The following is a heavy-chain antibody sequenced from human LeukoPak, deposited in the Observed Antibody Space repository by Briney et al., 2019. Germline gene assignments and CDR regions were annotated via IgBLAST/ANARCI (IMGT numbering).Heavy chain of an antibody. J-gene: IGHJ4*02. D-gene: IGHD3-9*01. Sequence: GGSLGLSCAASGFTFRNYVIHWVRQAPGKGLEWVANINQDGSEKYYVDSVKGRFTISRDNAKNSLHLQMNSLRAEDTAVYYCARVNPPYYDILTGYYGGYYFDYWGQGTLVTVSS. V-gene: IGHV3-7*03. CDR2: INQDGSEK. CDR1: GFTFRNYV. CDR3: ARVNPPYYDILTGYYGGYYFDY.